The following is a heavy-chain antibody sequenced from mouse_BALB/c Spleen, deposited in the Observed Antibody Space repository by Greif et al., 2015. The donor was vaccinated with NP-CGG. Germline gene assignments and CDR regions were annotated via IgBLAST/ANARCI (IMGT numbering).Heavy chain of an antibody. CDR1: GYTFTNYW. V-gene: IGHV1-7*01. CDR3: ARGDYRYDGAWFAY. Sequence: VQLQQSGAELAKPGASVKMSCKASGYTFTNYWMYWVKQRPGQGLEWIGYINPSTDYTEYNQKFKDKATLTADKSSSTAYMQLSSLTSEDSAVYYCARGDYRYDGAWFAYWGQGTLVTVSA. CDR2: INPSTDYT. D-gene: IGHD2-14*01. J-gene: IGHJ3*01.